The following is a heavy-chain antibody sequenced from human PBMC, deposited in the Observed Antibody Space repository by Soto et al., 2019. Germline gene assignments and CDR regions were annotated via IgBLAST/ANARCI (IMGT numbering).Heavy chain of an antibody. CDR3: ARVFPRLTTRGYYFDY. J-gene: IGHJ4*02. CDR2: ISSSGSTI. CDR1: GFTFSDYY. Sequence: GGSLRLSCAASGFTFSDYYMSWIRQAPGKGLEWVSYISSSGSTIYYADSVKGRFTISRDNAKNSLYLQMNSLRAEDTAVYYCARVFPRLTTRGYYFDYWGQGTLVTVSS. D-gene: IGHD4-4*01. V-gene: IGHV3-11*01.